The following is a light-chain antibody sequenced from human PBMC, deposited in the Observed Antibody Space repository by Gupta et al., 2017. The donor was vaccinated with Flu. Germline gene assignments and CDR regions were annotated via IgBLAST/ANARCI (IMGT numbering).Light chain of an antibody. CDR2: WAY. V-gene: IGKV4-1*01. CDR3: QQYFSSPHS. Sequence: DIVMTQSPDSLAVSLGETVTINCRSSQNVLYTPNNKTYLAWYQQKTGQPPNLLIYWAYARESGVPDRFSGSGFGTDFTLTITSLQAEDVAVYYCQQYFSSPHSFGQGTKLELK. CDR1: QNVLYTPNNKTY. J-gene: IGKJ2*03.